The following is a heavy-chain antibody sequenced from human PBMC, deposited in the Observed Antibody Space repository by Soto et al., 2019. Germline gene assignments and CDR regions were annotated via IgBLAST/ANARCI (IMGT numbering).Heavy chain of an antibody. D-gene: IGHD3-9*01. CDR1: GFTFSNAW. CDR3: TTASAAYYDILTGYYRALDY. J-gene: IGHJ4*02. V-gene: IGHV3-15*07. Sequence: GGSLRLSCAASGFTFSNAWMNWVRQAPGKGLEWVGRIKSKTDGGTTDYAAPVKGRFTISRDDSKNTLYLQMNSLKTEDTAVYYCTTASAAYYDILTGYYRALDYWGQGTLVTVSS. CDR2: IKSKTDGGTT.